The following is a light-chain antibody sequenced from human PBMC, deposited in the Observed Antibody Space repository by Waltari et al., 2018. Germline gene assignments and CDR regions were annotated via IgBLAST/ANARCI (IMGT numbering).Light chain of an antibody. CDR1: QSVYNNQ. Sequence: EIVLTQSPGTLFLSPGESATLSCRASQSVYNNQLPWYQQSPGQAPRLVIYGAFARATAIPDRFSGTGSGTDFTLTISRLEPEDFAMYYCQQYGSSPLTFGQGTRLEIK. V-gene: IGKV3-20*01. CDR3: QQYGSSPLT. CDR2: GAF. J-gene: IGKJ5*01.